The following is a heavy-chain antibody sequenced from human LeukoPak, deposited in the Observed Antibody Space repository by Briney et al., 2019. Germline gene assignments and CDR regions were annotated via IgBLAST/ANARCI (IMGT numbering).Heavy chain of an antibody. D-gene: IGHD3-22*01. J-gene: IGHJ5*02. Sequence: SETLSLTCTVSGGSISSYYWSWIRQPAGKGLEWIGRIYIRGSTNYNPSLKSRVTMSVDTSKNQFSLKLSSVAAADTAVYYCVRDKYYYDSSGYYKFDPWGQGTLVTVSS. CDR2: IYIRGST. CDR3: VRDKYYYDSSGYYKFDP. V-gene: IGHV4-4*07. CDR1: GGSISSYY.